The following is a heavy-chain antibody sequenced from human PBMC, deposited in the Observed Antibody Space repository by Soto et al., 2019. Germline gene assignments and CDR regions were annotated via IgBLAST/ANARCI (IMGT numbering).Heavy chain of an antibody. V-gene: IGHV3-30*18. D-gene: IGHD6-19*01. CDR3: AKGGRQWLVTSDFNY. J-gene: IGHJ4*02. CDR2: VSHDGRNT. Sequence: GGSLRLSCAASGFTFSEYAMHWVRQAPGKGLEWVAVVSHDGRNTHYADSVEGRFTISRDSSKNTASLEMTSLRAEDTAVYYCAKGGRQWLVTSDFNYWGQGALVTVSS. CDR1: GFTFSEYA.